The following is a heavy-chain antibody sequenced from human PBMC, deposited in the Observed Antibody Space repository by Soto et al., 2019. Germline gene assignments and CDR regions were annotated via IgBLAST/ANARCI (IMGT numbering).Heavy chain of an antibody. CDR2: IIPIFGTA. CDR3: ARSTGLDIVLIDY. CDR1: VGPLSGYA. V-gene: IGHV1-69*13. Sequence: SVKVSCKSSVGPLSGYAISLVRQAPGQGLEWMGGIIPIFGTANYAQKFQGRVTITADESTSTAYMELSSLRSEDTAVYYWARSTGLDIVLIDYWGQGTLVTVSS. D-gene: IGHD2-8*01. J-gene: IGHJ4*02.